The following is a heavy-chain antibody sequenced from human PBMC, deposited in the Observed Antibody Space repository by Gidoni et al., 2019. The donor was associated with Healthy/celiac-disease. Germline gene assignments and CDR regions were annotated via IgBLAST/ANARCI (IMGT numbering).Heavy chain of an antibody. CDR2: IYYSGST. J-gene: IGHJ6*02. Sequence: QVQLQESGPGLGKPAQTRSRTGTVSGGSISSGDYYWSWIRQPPGKGLEWSGYIYYSGSTYYNPSLKSPVTISVDTSKNPFSLKLSSVTAADTAVYYCAREFHQLLLGSSGMDVWGQGPTVTFSS. CDR3: AREFHQLLLGSSGMDV. CDR1: GGSISSGDYY. D-gene: IGHD2-2*01. V-gene: IGHV4-30-4*01.